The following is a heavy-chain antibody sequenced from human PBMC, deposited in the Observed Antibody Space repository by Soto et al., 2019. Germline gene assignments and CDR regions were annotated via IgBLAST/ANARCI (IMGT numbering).Heavy chain of an antibody. CDR1: GFAFSSYA. V-gene: IGHV3-30-3*01. J-gene: IGHJ4*02. D-gene: IGHD3-10*01. CDR3: ARDLSGSGD. CDR2: ISYDGSNK. Sequence: QVQLVASGGGVVQPGRSLRLSCAASGFAFSSYAMHWVRQAPGKGLEWVAVISYDGSNKYYADSVKGQFTISRDNSKNTLYLQMNSRRAEDTAVYYCARDLSGSGDWGQGTLVTVSS.